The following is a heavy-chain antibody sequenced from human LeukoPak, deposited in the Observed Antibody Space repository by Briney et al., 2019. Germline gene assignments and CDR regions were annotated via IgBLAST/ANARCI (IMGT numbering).Heavy chain of an antibody. V-gene: IGHV1-2*02. Sequence: GESLKISCKASGYTFTGYYMHWVRQAPGQGLEWMGWINPNSGGTNYAQKFQGRVTMTRDTSISTAYMELSRLRSDDTAVYYCARDPFPYRFTRGRHGSGNYYFDYWGQGTLVTVSS. D-gene: IGHD3-10*01. J-gene: IGHJ4*02. CDR2: INPNSGGT. CDR1: GYTFTGYY. CDR3: ARDPFPYRFTRGRHGSGNYYFDY.